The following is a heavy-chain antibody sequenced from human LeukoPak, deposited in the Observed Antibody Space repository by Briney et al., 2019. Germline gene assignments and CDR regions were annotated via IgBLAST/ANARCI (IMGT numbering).Heavy chain of an antibody. CDR3: ARYYYDSSGYYFDAFDI. V-gene: IGHV5-51*01. Sequence: GESLKISCKGSGYSFTSYWIGWVRQMPGKGLEWMGVIYPGDTDTRYSPSFQGQVTISADKSISTAYLQWSSLKASDTAMYYCARYYYDSSGYYFDAFDIWGQGTMVTVSS. J-gene: IGHJ3*02. D-gene: IGHD3-22*01. CDR2: IYPGDTDT. CDR1: GYSFTSYW.